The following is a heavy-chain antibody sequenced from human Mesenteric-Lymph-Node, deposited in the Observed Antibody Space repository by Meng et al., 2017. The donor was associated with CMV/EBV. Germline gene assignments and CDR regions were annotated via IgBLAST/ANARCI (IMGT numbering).Heavy chain of an antibody. CDR3: ARGSSSSPWGYFEY. CDR2: ISHDGSSE. CDR1: GFTFSSFA. Sequence: GESLKISCAGSGFTFSSFAMYWVRQAPGKGLEWVALISHDGSSEYYEDSVKGRFTISRDNSKNTMYLQMNTLRVADTAVYYCARGSSSSPWGYFEYWGQGAVVTVSS. J-gene: IGHJ4*02. V-gene: IGHV3-30*04. D-gene: IGHD6-13*01.